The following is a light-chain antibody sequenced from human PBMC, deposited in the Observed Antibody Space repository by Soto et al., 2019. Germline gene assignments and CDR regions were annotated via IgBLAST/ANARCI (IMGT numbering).Light chain of an antibody. V-gene: IGLV1-40*01. CDR2: GNS. CDR1: SSNIGAGYD. J-gene: IGLJ2*01. Sequence: QSVLTQPPSGSGAPGQRVTISFTGSSSNIGAGYDVHWYQQLPGTAPKLLISGNSNRPSRVPDRFSGSKSGTSASLAITGLQAEDEAGYYCQSYDSSLSGVVFGGGTHLTVL. CDR3: QSYDSSLSGVV.